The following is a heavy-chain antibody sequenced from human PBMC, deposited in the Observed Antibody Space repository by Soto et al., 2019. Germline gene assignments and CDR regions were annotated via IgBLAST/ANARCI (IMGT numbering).Heavy chain of an antibody. D-gene: IGHD3-3*01. CDR2: ISAYNGNT. J-gene: IGHJ6*03. Sequence: ASLKVSCKASGYTFTSYGISWVRQAPGQGLEWMGWISAYNGNTNYAQKLQGRVTMTTDTSTSTAYMELRSLRSDDTAVYYCATEYYDFWSGYRAPMDVWGKGTTVTVSS. CDR1: GYTFTSYG. V-gene: IGHV1-18*01. CDR3: ATEYYDFWSGYRAPMDV.